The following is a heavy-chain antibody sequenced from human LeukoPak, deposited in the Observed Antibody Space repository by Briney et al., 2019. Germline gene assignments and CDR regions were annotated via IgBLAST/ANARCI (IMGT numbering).Heavy chain of an antibody. CDR3: ARGLPSYDMGLDY. CDR2: IYSGGNT. Sequence: GGSLRLSCTVSGFTVSSNSMSWVRQAPGKGLEWVSFIYSGGNTHNSDSVKGRFTISRDNSKNTLYLQMNSLRAEDTAVYYCARGLPSYDMGLDYWGQGTLVTVSS. J-gene: IGHJ4*02. CDR1: GFTVSSNS. V-gene: IGHV3-53*01. D-gene: IGHD3-9*01.